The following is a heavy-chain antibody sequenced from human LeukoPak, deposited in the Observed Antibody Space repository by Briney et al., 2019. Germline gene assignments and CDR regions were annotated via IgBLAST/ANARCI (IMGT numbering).Heavy chain of an antibody. CDR3: ARDQGTGQHLGYNWFDP. D-gene: IGHD6-13*01. J-gene: IGHJ5*02. CDR2: IYTIGRT. CDR1: GDSISSYY. V-gene: IGHV4-4*07. Sequence: SETLSLTYTVSGDSISSYYWNWIRQPAGKGLQWIGRIYTIGRTNYNPSLKSRVTMSVDTSKNQFSLRLSSVTAADTAVYYCARDQGTGQHLGYNWFDPWGQGTLVTVSS.